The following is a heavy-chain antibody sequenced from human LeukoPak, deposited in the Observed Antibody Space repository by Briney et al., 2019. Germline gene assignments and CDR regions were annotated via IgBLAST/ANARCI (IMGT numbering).Heavy chain of an antibody. J-gene: IGHJ4*02. CDR1: GYTFSSYA. Sequence: GASVKVSCKASGYTFSSYAISWVRQAPGQGLEWMGGIIPIFGTANYAQKFQGRVTITADESTSTAYMELSSLRSEDTAVYYCARAHFKSPLYSSSWYGPAEAPDYWGQGTLVTVSS. CDR2: IIPIFGTA. V-gene: IGHV1-69*13. CDR3: ARAHFKSPLYSSSWYGPAEAPDY. D-gene: IGHD6-13*01.